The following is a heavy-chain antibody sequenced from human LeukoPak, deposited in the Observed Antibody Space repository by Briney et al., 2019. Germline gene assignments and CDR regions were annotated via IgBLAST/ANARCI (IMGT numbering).Heavy chain of an antibody. CDR3: ARPRHRTGAFDP. V-gene: IGHV4-59*08. Sequence: PSETLSLTCTVSGGSISSYYWSWIRQPPGKGLEWIGYIYYSGSTNYNPSLKSRVTISVDTSKNQFSLKLSSVTAADTAVYYCARPRHRTGAFDPWGQGALVTVSS. CDR1: GGSISSYY. D-gene: IGHD1-26*01. J-gene: IGHJ5*02. CDR2: IYYSGST.